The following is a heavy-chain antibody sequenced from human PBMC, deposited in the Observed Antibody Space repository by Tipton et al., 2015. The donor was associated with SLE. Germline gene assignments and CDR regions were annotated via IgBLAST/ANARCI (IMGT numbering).Heavy chain of an antibody. J-gene: IGHJ4*02. V-gene: IGHV1-18*01. D-gene: IGHD4-17*01. Sequence: QVQLVQSGAEVKKPGASVRVSCKASGYTFIDHGISWVRQAPGQGLEWMGWISVYNGNTKYSQRLQDRVTMTSDTSTRTAYLELRSLRSDDTAVYYCTRDGHYTVTFFDSWGQGTLVTVSS. CDR3: TRDGHYTVTFFDS. CDR2: ISVYNGNT. CDR1: GYTFIDHG.